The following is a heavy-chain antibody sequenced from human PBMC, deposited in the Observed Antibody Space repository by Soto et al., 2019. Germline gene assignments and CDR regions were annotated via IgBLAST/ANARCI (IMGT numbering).Heavy chain of an antibody. D-gene: IGHD3-3*01. J-gene: IGHJ3*02. CDR3: ARDQNAQGSDFWSWHDAFDI. CDR1: GGTFSSYA. V-gene: IGHV1-69*01. CDR2: IIPIFGTA. Sequence: QVQLVQSGAEVKKPGSSVKVSCKASGGTFSSYAISWVRQAPGQGLEWMGGIIPIFGTANYAQKFQGRVTITADESTSTAYMERSSLRSEDTAVYYCARDQNAQGSDFWSWHDAFDIWGQGTMVTESS.